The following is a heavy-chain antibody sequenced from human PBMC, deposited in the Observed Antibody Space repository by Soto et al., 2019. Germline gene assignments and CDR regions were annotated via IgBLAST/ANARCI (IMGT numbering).Heavy chain of an antibody. D-gene: IGHD6-13*01. V-gene: IGHV1-2*04. CDR1: GYTFTGYY. CDR3: ARDKSLAAACTSYYYYYMDV. Sequence: QVQLVQSGAEVKKPGASVKVSCKASGYTFTGYYMHWVRQAPGQGLEWMGWINPNSGGTNYAQKSQGWVSMTRDTSISTAYMEMSRLTSDDTAVYYCARDKSLAAACTSYYYYYMDVWGKGTTVTVSS. CDR2: INPNSGGT. J-gene: IGHJ6*03.